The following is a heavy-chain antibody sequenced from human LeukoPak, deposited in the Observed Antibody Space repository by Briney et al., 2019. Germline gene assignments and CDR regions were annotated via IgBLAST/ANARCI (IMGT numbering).Heavy chain of an antibody. CDR2: INEDGSIT. D-gene: IGHD1-26*01. CDR3: ARDLSGAWDF. V-gene: IGHV3-74*01. Sequence: GGSLRLSCAASGFTFSSYAMSWVRQAPGKGLEWVSRINEDGSITNYADSVKGRFTISRDNAKRTLYLQMHSLRAEDTAMYYCARDLSGAWDFWGQGTLVTVSS. J-gene: IGHJ4*02. CDR1: GFTFSSYA.